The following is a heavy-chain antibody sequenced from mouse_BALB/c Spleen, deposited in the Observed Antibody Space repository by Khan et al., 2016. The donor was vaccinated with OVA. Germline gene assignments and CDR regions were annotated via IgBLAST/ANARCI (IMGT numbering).Heavy chain of an antibody. CDR3: ARVAWGYFDY. CDR1: GFTFSSYA. Sequence: EVELVESGGGSVKPGGSLKLSCAASGFTFSSYAMSWVRQTPEKRLEWVATISSGGSYTYYPDSVKGRFTISRDNAQHTLYLHMSSLRSEDTAMYYCARVAWGYFDYWGQGTILTVSS. CDR2: ISSGGSYT. V-gene: IGHV5-9-3*01. J-gene: IGHJ2*01.